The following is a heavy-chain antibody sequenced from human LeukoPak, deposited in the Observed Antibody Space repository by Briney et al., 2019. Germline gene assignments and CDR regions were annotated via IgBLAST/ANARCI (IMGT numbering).Heavy chain of an antibody. D-gene: IGHD2-8*01. CDR2: ISYDGSNK. V-gene: IGHV3-30*03. Sequence: PGGSLRLSCAASGFTFSSYSMNWVRQAPGKGLEWVAVISYDGSNKYYADSVKGRFTISRDNSKNTLYLQMNSLRAEDTAVYYCARFPSMVYAPYYFDYWAREPWSPSPQ. J-gene: IGHJ4*02. CDR3: ARFPSMVYAPYYFDY. CDR1: GFTFSSYS.